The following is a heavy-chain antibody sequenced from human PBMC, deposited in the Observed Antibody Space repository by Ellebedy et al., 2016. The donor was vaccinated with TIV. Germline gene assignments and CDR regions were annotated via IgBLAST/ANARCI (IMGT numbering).Heavy chain of an antibody. D-gene: IGHD3-3*02. CDR2: INSDGSRT. J-gene: IGHJ3*02. V-gene: IGHV3-74*01. Sequence: PGGSLRLSCAASGFIFSSYWMHWVRQAPGKGLVWVSRINSDGSRTDYADSVVKGRFTISRDNAKNTLYLQMNSLRAEDTAVYYCARLATRDDVFDIWGRGTMLTVSS. CDR3: ARLATRDDVFDI. CDR1: GFIFSSYW.